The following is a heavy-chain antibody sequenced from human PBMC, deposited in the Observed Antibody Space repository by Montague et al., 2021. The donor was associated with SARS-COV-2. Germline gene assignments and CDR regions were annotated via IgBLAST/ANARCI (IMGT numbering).Heavy chain of an antibody. CDR1: GGSISSYY. Sequence: ETLSLTCTVSGGSISSYYWSWIRQPPGKGLEWIGYIYYSGSTNYNPSLKSRVTISVDTSKNQFSLKLSSVTAADTAVYYCARGTTVTTLFYYYYGMDVWGQGTTVIVSS. CDR2: IYYSGST. CDR3: ARGTTVTTLFYYYYGMDV. J-gene: IGHJ6*02. D-gene: IGHD4-17*01. V-gene: IGHV4-59*12.